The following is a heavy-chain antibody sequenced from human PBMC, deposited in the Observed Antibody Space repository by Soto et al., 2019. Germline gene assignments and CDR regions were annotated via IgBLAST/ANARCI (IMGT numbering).Heavy chain of an antibody. CDR3: ARGPMTTVTTWGDWYFDL. CDR1: GFIFSSYG. CDR2: IWYDGTNK. V-gene: IGHV3-33*01. Sequence: QVQLVESGGGVVQPGRSLRLSCATSGFIFSSYGMHWVRQGPGKGLEWVAVIWYDGTNKYYADSVNGRFTISRDDSKNTLYLQMNSLRAGDTAVYYCARGPMTTVTTWGDWYFDLWGRGTLVTVSS. D-gene: IGHD4-17*01. J-gene: IGHJ2*01.